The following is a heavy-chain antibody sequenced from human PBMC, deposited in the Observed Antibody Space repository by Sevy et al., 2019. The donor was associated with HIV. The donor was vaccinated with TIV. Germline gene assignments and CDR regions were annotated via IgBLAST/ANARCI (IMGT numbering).Heavy chain of an antibody. CDR2: MSPNTGDT. Sequence: ASVQVSCKTSGYSFTAYYIHWVRQAPGQGLEWMGWMSPNTGDTNVAQKFQGRVTMARDTSITTAYLELSSLRSDDTAIYYCARAVYGEAKDYWGQGTLVTVSS. CDR1: GYSFTAYY. J-gene: IGHJ4*02. CDR3: ARAVYGEAKDY. V-gene: IGHV1-2*02. D-gene: IGHD4-17*01.